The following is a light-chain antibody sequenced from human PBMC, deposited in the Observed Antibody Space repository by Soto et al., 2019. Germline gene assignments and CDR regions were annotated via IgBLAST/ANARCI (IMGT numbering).Light chain of an antibody. V-gene: IGKV3-20*01. Sequence: EIVLTQSPGTLSLSPGERATLSCRASQSVSSSYLAWYQQKPGQAPRLLIYGASSRATGIPDRFSGSGSGTALTLTSSRLEPEDFAVYYCQQYGSSPPYTFGQGTKLEIK. J-gene: IGKJ2*01. CDR2: GAS. CDR3: QQYGSSPPYT. CDR1: QSVSSSY.